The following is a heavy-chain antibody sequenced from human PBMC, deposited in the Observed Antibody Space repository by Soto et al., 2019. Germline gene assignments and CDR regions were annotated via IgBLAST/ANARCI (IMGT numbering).Heavy chain of an antibody. D-gene: IGHD5-12*01. Sequence: SETLSLTCTVSGGSISSYYWSWIRQPPGKGLEWIGYIYYSGSTNYNPSLKSRVTISVDTSKNQFSLKLSSVTAADTAVYYCARILTEMATISEWGDSGYYGMDVWGQGTTVTVSS. V-gene: IGHV4-59*01. J-gene: IGHJ6*02. CDR2: IYYSGST. CDR1: GGSISSYY. CDR3: ARILTEMATISEWGDSGYYGMDV.